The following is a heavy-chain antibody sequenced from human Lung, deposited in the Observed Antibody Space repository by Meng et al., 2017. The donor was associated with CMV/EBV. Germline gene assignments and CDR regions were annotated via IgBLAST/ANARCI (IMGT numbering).Heavy chain of an antibody. CDR1: GFTFSSYE. J-gene: IGHJ4*01. Sequence: SCAASGFTFSSYEMNWVRQAPGKGLEWVSYISSGGITISYADSVRGRFTISRDNAKNSLYLLMNSLRAEDTAVYYCARFPWSGFYVHYWGTGKLVNVAS. V-gene: IGHV3-48*03. CDR3: ARFPWSGFYVHY. CDR2: ISSGGITI. D-gene: IGHD3-3*01.